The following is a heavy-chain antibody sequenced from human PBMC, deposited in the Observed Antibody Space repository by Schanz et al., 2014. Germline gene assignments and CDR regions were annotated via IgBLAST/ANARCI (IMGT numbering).Heavy chain of an antibody. CDR3: ARGPSTGAIDI. CDR2: INPSVGNT. Sequence: QVQLVQSGAEVKKPGASVKVSCEASGYTFTSYYIHWFLQAPGQGLEWMGLINPSVGNTNYAQKFRGKVTMTRDTYTSTVYMELSSLRSEDTAVYFCARGPSTGAIDIWGQGTMVTVSS. V-gene: IGHV1-46*03. J-gene: IGHJ3*02. CDR1: GYTFTSYY.